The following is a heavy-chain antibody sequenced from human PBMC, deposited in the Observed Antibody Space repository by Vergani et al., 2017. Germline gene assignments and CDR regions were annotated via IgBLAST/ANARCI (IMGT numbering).Heavy chain of an antibody. V-gene: IGHV1-18*04. D-gene: IGHD2-2*01. CDR2: ISAYNGNT. J-gene: IGHJ6*02. CDR3: AGDPDIVVVPAAPYYYYYYGMDV. Sequence: QVQLVQSGAEVKKPGASVKVSCKASGYPFTSYGISWVRQAPGQGLEWMGWISAYNGNTNYAQKPQGRVTMTTDTSTSTAYMELRSLRSDDTAVYYCAGDPDIVVVPAAPYYYYYYGMDVWGQGTTVTVSS. CDR1: GYPFTSYG.